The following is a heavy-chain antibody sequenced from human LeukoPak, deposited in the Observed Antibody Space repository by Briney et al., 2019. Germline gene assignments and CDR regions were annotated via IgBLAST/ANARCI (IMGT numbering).Heavy chain of an antibody. V-gene: IGHV3-9*01. Sequence: GGSLRLSCAASGFTFDDYAMHWVRQAPGKGLEWVSGISWNSGSIGYADSVKGRFTISRDNSKSTLYLQMNSLRAEDTALYYCATGYTTSSRRGDYWGQGTLVTVS. CDR2: ISWNSGSI. CDR3: ATGYTTSSRRGDY. D-gene: IGHD3-9*01. CDR1: GFTFDDYA. J-gene: IGHJ4*02.